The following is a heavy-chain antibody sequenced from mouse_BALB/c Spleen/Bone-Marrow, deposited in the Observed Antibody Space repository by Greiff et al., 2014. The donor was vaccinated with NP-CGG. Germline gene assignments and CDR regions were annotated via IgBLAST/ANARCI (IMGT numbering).Heavy chain of an antibody. CDR3: ATYYYGSSWGFAY. CDR2: IDPANGNT. CDR1: GFNIKDTY. D-gene: IGHD1-1*01. V-gene: IGHV14-3*02. Sequence: VQLQQSGAELVKPGASVKLSCTASGFNIKDTYMHWVKQRPEQGLEWIGRIDPANGNTKYDPKFQGKATITADTSSNTAYLQLSSLTSEDTAVYYCATYYYGSSWGFAYWGQGTLSLSLQ. J-gene: IGHJ3*01.